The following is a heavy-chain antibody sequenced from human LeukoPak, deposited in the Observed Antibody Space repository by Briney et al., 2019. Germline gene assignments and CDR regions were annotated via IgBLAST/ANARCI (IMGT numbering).Heavy chain of an antibody. V-gene: IGHV3-43*01. J-gene: IGHJ6*03. CDR3: AKASFRYYYMDV. CDR1: GFTFDDYT. D-gene: IGHD2-2*01. CDR2: ISWDGGST. Sequence: GGSLRLSCAASGFTFDDYTMHWVRQAPGKGLEWVSLISWDGGSTYYADSVKGRFTISRDNSKNSLYLQMNSLRTEDTALYYCAKASFRYYYMDVWGKGTTVTVSS.